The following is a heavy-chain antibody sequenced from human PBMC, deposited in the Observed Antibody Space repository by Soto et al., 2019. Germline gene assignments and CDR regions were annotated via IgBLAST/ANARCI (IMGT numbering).Heavy chain of an antibody. CDR1: GFTFSSYA. D-gene: IGHD3-9*01. CDR3: AKDLDYDILTGHSALSPFDY. Sequence: GGSLRLSCAASGFTFSSYAMSWVRQAPGKGLEWVSAISGSGGSTYYADSVKGRFTISRDNSKNTLYLQMNSLRAEDTAVYYCAKDLDYDILTGHSALSPFDYWGQGTLVTVSS. CDR2: ISGSGGST. V-gene: IGHV3-23*01. J-gene: IGHJ4*02.